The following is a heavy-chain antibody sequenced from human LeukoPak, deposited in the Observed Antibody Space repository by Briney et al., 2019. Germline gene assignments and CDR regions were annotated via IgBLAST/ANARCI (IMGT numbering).Heavy chain of an antibody. CDR3: TRARPGYYDSSDPGDY. J-gene: IGHJ4*02. Sequence: GGSLRLSCTASGFTFGDYAMSWVRQAPGKGLEWVGFIRSKAYGGTTEYAASVKGRFTISRDDSKSIAYLQMNSLKTKDTAVYYCTRARPGYYDSSDPGDYWGQGTLVTVSS. D-gene: IGHD3-22*01. V-gene: IGHV3-49*04. CDR1: GFTFGDYA. CDR2: IRSKAYGGTT.